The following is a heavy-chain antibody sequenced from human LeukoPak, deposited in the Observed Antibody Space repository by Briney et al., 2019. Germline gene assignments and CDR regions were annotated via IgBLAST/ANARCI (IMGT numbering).Heavy chain of an antibody. Sequence: ASVKVSCKASGGTFSSYAISWVRQAPGQGLEWMGRITPILGIANYAQKFQGRVTITADKSTSTAYMELSSLRSEDTAVYYCTYYYGSGAIYGMDVWGQGTTVTVSS. CDR1: GGTFSSYA. CDR3: TYYYGSGAIYGMDV. CDR2: ITPILGIA. J-gene: IGHJ6*02. D-gene: IGHD3-10*01. V-gene: IGHV1-69*04.